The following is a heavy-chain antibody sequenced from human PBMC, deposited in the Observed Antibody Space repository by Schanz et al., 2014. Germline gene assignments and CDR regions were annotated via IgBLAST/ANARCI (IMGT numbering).Heavy chain of an antibody. CDR2: INGYNGHT. CDR1: GYTFSSYG. CDR3: ARDFSAYVGNYFDY. D-gene: IGHD5-12*01. Sequence: QVQLVQSGDEVKKPGASVKVSCKASGYTFSSYGITWVRQAPGQGLEWMGWINGYNGHTLYAQKFQGRVTMTTDTSTSTSYMELTSLRFDDTAVYYCARDFSAYVGNYFDYWGQGTLXTVSS. J-gene: IGHJ4*02. V-gene: IGHV1-18*01.